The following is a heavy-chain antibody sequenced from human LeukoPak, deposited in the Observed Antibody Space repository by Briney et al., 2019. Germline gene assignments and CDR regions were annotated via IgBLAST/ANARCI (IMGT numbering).Heavy chain of an antibody. J-gene: IGHJ4*02. V-gene: IGHV1-46*01. CDR1: GGTFSSYA. CDR2: INPSGGST. CDR3: ARVGYYASSGYYYGPFDN. Sequence: GASVKVSCKASGGTFSSYAISWVRQAPGQGLEWMGIINPSGGSTSYAQKFQGRVTMTRDTSTTTVYMDLSSLRSEDTAVYYCARVGYYASSGYYYGPFDNWGQGTLVTVSS. D-gene: IGHD3-22*01.